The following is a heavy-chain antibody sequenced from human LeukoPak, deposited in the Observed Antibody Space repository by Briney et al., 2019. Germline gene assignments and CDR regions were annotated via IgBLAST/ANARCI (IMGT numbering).Heavy chain of an antibody. J-gene: IGHJ4*02. Sequence: GGSLRLSCAASGFTFSSYSMNWVRQAPGKGLEWVSSISSSSSNIYYADSVKGRFTISRDNAKNSLYLQMNSLRVEDTAVYYCARDVRWLNSGWGSGTYYAPYFDYWGQGTLVTVSS. CDR1: GFTFSSYS. CDR3: ARDVRWLNSGWGSGTYYAPYFDY. V-gene: IGHV3-21*01. D-gene: IGHD3-10*01. CDR2: ISSSSSNI.